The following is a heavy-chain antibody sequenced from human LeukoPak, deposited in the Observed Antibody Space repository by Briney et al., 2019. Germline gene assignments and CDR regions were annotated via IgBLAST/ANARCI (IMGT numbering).Heavy chain of an antibody. D-gene: IGHD6-13*01. V-gene: IGHV3-30*18. J-gene: IGHJ4*02. CDR3: AKERGAAAATVYFDY. CDR1: GFTFSNAW. Sequence: GGSLRLSCAASGFTFSNAWMSWVRQAPGKGLEWVAVISFHGSNKNYADSVKGRFTISRDNSKNTVYLQMNSLRAEDTAVYYCAKERGAAAATVYFDYWGQGTQVTVSS. CDR2: ISFHGSNK.